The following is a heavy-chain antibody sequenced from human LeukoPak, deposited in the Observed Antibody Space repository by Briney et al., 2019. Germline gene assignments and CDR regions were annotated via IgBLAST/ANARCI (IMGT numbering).Heavy chain of an antibody. CDR2: INTNTGNP. J-gene: IGHJ5*02. CDR3: ARGGSGWYPKTFDP. D-gene: IGHD6-19*01. CDR1: GYTFTSYA. V-gene: IGHV7-4-1*02. Sequence: ASVKVSCKASGYTFTSYAMNWVRQAPGQGLEWMGWINTNTGNPTYAQGFTGRFVFSLDTSVSTAYLQISSLKAEDTAVYYCARGGSGWYPKTFDPWGQGTLVTVSS.